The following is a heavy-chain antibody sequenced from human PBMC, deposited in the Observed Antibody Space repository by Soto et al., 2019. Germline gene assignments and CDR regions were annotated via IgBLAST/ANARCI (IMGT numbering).Heavy chain of an antibody. CDR2: IYYSGST. V-gene: IGHV4-59*01. D-gene: IGHD2-2*01. CDR3: ARIYKGYCSSTSCPNYYYYYGMDV. CDR1: GGSISSYY. Sequence: SETLSLTCTVSGGSISSYYWSWIRQPPGKGLEWIGYIYYSGSTNYNPSLKSRVTISVDTSKHQFSLKLSSVTAADTAVYYCARIYKGYCSSTSCPNYYYYYGMDVWGQGTTVTVSS. J-gene: IGHJ6*02.